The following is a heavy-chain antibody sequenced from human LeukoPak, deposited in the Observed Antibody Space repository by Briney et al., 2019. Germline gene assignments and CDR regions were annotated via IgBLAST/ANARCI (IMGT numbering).Heavy chain of an antibody. D-gene: IGHD3-3*01. J-gene: IGHJ6*02. CDR1: GFTFSSYA. Sequence: GGSLRLSCAASGFTFSSYAMSWVRQTPGKGLEWVSAISGSGGSTYYAGSVKGRFTISRDNSKNTLFLQTNSLRAEDTAPYYCAKSVAIYFYYGLDVWGQGTTVTVSS. V-gene: IGHV3-23*01. CDR2: ISGSGGST. CDR3: AKSVAIYFYYGLDV.